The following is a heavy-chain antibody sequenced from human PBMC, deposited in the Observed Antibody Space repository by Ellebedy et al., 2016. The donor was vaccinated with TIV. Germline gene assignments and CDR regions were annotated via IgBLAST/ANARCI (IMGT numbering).Heavy chain of an antibody. CDR1: GFSFSGYA. V-gene: IGHV3-23*01. CDR3: AKLAGVHSWYFDY. CDR2: ISKSGSST. Sequence: PGGSLRLSCAASGFSFSGYATSWVRQAPGKGLEWVSSISKSGSSTYYADSEKGRFTISRDNSKNTVNLQMNSLRAEDTAVYYCAKLAGVHSWYFDYWGQGTLVTVSS. J-gene: IGHJ4*02. D-gene: IGHD2-15*01.